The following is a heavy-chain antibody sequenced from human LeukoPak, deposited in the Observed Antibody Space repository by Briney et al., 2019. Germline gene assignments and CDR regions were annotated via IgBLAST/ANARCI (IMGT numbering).Heavy chain of an antibody. CDR1: GDSMSNFY. V-gene: IGHV4-59*01. J-gene: IGHJ4*02. CDR2: IDYSGST. CDR3: ARGLSSTRRESDY. D-gene: IGHD2-2*01. Sequence: PSETLSLTCSVSGDSMSNFYWSWLRQPPGKGLEWIGYIDYSGSTSYNPSLKSRVTISIDTSKNQFSLRLSSVAAADTAVYFCARGLSSTRRESDYWGQGTLVTVSS.